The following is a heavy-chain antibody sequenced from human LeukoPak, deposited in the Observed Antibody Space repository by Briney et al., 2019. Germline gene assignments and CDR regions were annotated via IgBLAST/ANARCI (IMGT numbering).Heavy chain of an antibody. J-gene: IGHJ5*02. CDR2: IRSNSDGGTI. CDR1: GFTFDDYA. V-gene: IGHV3-15*07. Sequence: PGRSLRLSCAASGFTFDDYAMHWVRQAPGKGLEWVGRIRSNSDGGTIDYAAPVKGRFTLSRDDSKTTLYLQMNSLQTEDTAVYYCATDFYDSTWGQGTLVTVSS. CDR3: ATDFYDST. D-gene: IGHD3-22*01.